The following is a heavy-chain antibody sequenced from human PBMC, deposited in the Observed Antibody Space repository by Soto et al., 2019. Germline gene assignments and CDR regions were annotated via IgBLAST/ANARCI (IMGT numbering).Heavy chain of an antibody. CDR3: ARILWFGELLLYYFDY. CDR1: GFSLSNARMG. V-gene: IGHV2-26*01. CDR2: IFSNDEK. J-gene: IGHJ4*02. D-gene: IGHD3-10*01. Sequence: QVTLKESGPVLVNPTETLTLTCTVSGFSLSNARMGVSWIRQPPGKALEWLAHIFSNDEKSYSTSLKSRLTISKDTSKSQVVLTMTNMDPVDTATYYCARILWFGELLLYYFDYWGQGTLVTVSS.